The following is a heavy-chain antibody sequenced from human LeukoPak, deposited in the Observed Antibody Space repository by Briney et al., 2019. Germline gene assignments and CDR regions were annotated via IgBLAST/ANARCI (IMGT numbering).Heavy chain of an antibody. J-gene: IGHJ4*02. Sequence: SETLSLTCAVYGESLNSYYWSWIRQPPGKGVAWIGEIYESGSTEYNPSLKSRVTISMVPSKQQFSLSLTSVTAADTAVYYCARGAWATRLGSWGLGTPVIVSS. V-gene: IGHV4-34*01. CDR1: GESLNSYY. CDR2: IYESGST. D-gene: IGHD2-15*01. CDR3: ARGAWATRLGS.